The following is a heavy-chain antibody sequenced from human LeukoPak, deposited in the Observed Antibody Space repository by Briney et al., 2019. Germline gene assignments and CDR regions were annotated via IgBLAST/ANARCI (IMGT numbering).Heavy chain of an antibody. CDR2: IGTAGDT. J-gene: IGHJ6*02. D-gene: IGHD6-13*01. Sequence: PGGSLRLSCAASGFTFSSYGMHWVRQATGKGLEWVSAIGTAGDTYYPGSVKGRFTISRENAKNSLYLQMNSLRAGDTAVYYCARALGRDNGSRSSWYGYYYYGMDVWGQGTTVTVSS. V-gene: IGHV3-13*01. CDR3: ARALGRDNGSRSSWYGYYYYGMDV. CDR1: GFTFSSYG.